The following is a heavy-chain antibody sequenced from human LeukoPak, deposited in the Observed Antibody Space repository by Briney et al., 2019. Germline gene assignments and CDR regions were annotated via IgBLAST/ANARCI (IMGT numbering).Heavy chain of an antibody. CDR2: INRSGST. CDR1: GDSISSGSFQ. V-gene: IGHV4-61*02. Sequence: SETLSLTCTVSGDSISSGSFQWSWIRQPAGKGLDWIGRINRSGSTRYNPSLRGRVTMSVDTSKDQFSLMLTSVTAADTAVYYCARGVVGATAGGYWGQGTLVTVSS. J-gene: IGHJ4*02. D-gene: IGHD1-26*01. CDR3: ARGVVGATAGGY.